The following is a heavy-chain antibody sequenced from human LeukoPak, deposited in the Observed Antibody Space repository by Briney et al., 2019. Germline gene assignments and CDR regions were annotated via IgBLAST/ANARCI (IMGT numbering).Heavy chain of an antibody. CDR3: AREGYSGTFDY. Sequence: PPETLSLTCTVSGGSISSYYWSWIQQPPGKGLEWIGYIYYTGSTDYNPSLKSRVTISVDTSKNQFSLKLSSVTAADTAVYYCAREGYSGTFDYWGQGTLVTVSS. V-gene: IGHV4-59*01. CDR1: GGSISSYY. J-gene: IGHJ4*02. D-gene: IGHD1-26*01. CDR2: IYYTGST.